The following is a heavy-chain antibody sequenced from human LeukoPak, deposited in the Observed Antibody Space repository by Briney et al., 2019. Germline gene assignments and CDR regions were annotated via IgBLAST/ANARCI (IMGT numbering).Heavy chain of an antibody. J-gene: IGHJ5*02. CDR1: GGTFSSYA. D-gene: IGHD3-9*01. CDR2: IIPIFGTA. Sequence: ASVKVSCKASGGTFSSYAISWVRQAPGQGLEWMGGIIPIFGTANYAQKFQGRVTITTDESTSTAYMELSSLRSEDTAVYYCARQRYDILTGYYHNWFDPWGQGTLVTVSS. CDR3: ARQRYDILTGYYHNWFDP. V-gene: IGHV1-69*05.